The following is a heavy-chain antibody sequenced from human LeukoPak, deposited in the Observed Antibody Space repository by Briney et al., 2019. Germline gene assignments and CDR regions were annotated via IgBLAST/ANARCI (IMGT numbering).Heavy chain of an antibody. CDR2: INPNSGGT. Sequence: GASVKVSRKASGYTFTGYYMHWVRQAPGQGLEWMGWINPNSGGTNYAQKFQGWVTMTRDTSISTAYMELSRLRSDDTAVYYCARESSVASGDYWGQGTLVTVSS. D-gene: IGHD6-19*01. V-gene: IGHV1-2*04. CDR3: ARESSVASGDY. CDR1: GYTFTGYY. J-gene: IGHJ4*02.